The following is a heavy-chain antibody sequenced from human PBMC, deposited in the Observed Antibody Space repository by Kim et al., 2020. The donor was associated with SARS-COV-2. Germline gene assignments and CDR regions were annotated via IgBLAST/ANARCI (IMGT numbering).Heavy chain of an antibody. Sequence: SETLSLTCAVSGGSISSSNWWSWVRQPPGKGLEWIGEIYHSGSTNYNPSLKSRVTISVEKSKNQFSLKLSSVTAADTAVYYCARSVTLAAADLQHWGQGTLVTVSS. CDR1: GGSISSSNW. CDR3: ARSVTLAAADLQH. D-gene: IGHD6-13*01. CDR2: IYHSGST. J-gene: IGHJ1*01. V-gene: IGHV4-4*02.